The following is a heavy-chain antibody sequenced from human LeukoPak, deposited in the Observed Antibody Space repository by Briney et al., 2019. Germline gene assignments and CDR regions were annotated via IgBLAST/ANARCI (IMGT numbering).Heavy chain of an antibody. J-gene: IGHJ4*02. CDR2: IKQDGSEK. V-gene: IGHV3-7*01. D-gene: IGHD2-15*01. Sequence: GGSLRLSCAASGFSFSNSWMTWVRHAPGKGLVWVANIKQDGSEKYYVDSVKGRFTISRDNAKNSLYLQMNSLRAEDMAVYYCASALVGAAFDYWGQGTLVTVSS. CDR3: ASALVGAAFDY. CDR1: GFSFSNSW.